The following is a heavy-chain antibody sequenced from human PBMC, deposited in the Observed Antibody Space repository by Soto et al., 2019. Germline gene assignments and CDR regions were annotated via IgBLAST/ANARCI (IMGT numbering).Heavy chain of an antibody. J-gene: IGHJ6*02. V-gene: IGHV1-2*02. CDR3: ARDEGYSYGDGHYYGMDV. Sequence: QVQLVQSGAEVKKPGASVKVSCKASGYTFTGYYMHWVRQAPGQGLEWMGWINPNSGGTNYAQKFQGGVTMTRDSSISTAYMELSRLRSDDTAVYYCARDEGYSYGDGHYYGMDVWGQGTTVTVSS. D-gene: IGHD5-18*01. CDR2: INPNSGGT. CDR1: GYTFTGYY.